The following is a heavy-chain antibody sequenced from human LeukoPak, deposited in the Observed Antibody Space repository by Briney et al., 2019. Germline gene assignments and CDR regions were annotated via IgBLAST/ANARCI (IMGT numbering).Heavy chain of an antibody. CDR1: GGTFSSYA. CDR2: IIPIFGTA. D-gene: IGHD1-26*01. CDR3: AIVGATPVRDAFDI. Sequence: SVKVSCKASGGTFSSYAISWVRQAPGQGLEWMGGIIPIFGTANYAQKFQGRGTITTDESTSTAYMELSSLRSEDTAVYYCAIVGATPVRDAFDIWGQGTMVTVSS. J-gene: IGHJ3*02. V-gene: IGHV1-69*05.